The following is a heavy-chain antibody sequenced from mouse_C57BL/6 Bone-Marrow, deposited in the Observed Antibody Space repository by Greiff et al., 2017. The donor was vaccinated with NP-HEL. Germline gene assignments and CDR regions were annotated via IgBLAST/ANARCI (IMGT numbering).Heavy chain of an antibody. Sequence: EVQLVESGGGLVQPGGSLKLSCAASGFTFSDYGMAWVRQAPRKGPEWVAFISNLAYSIYYADTVTGRFTISRENAKNTLYLEMSSLRSEDTAMYYCARHSNYVYYAMDYWGQGTSVTVSS. J-gene: IGHJ4*01. CDR1: GFTFSDYG. CDR2: ISNLAYSI. D-gene: IGHD2-5*01. CDR3: ARHSNYVYYAMDY. V-gene: IGHV5-15*01.